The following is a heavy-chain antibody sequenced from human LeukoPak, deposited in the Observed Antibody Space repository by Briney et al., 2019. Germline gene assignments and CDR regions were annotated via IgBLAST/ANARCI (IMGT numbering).Heavy chain of an antibody. CDR3: AKDYGDYPGGY. CDR2: ISSSSSTI. CDR1: GFTFSSYS. Sequence: GGSLRLSCAASGFTFSSYSMNWVRQAPGKGLEWVSYISSSSSTIYYADSVKGRFTISRDNSKNTLYLQMNSLRAEDTAVYYCAKDYGDYPGGYWGQGTLVTVSS. V-gene: IGHV3-48*01. D-gene: IGHD4-17*01. J-gene: IGHJ4*02.